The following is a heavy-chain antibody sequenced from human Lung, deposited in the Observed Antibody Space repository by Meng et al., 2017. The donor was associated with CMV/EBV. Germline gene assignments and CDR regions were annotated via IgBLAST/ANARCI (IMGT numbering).Heavy chain of an antibody. V-gene: IGHV4-59*11. D-gene: IGHD2/OR15-2a*01. CDR2: VHYTGDT. CDR3: ARGRGYGLDYFDYYGMDV. Sequence: SXTLSLXCTVSGVSISNHYWSWIRQPPGKGLEWIGYVHYTGDTNYKPSLKSRLTTSVDTSKSQFSLKLSSVAAADTAVYFCARGRGYGLDYFDYYGMDVWGQGXTVTVSS. CDR1: GVSISNHY. J-gene: IGHJ6*02.